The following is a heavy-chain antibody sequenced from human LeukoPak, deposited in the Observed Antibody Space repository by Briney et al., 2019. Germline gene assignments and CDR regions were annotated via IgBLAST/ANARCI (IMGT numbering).Heavy chain of an antibody. CDR1: GFTFSSYA. V-gene: IGHV3-23*01. CDR2: ISGSGGST. CDR3: AKVRSYGYVPFDY. Sequence: GGSLRLSCAASGFTFSSYAMSWVRQAPGKGLEWVSAISGSGGSTYYADSVKGRFTISRDNSKDTLYLQMNSLRAEDTAVYYCAKVRSYGYVPFDYWGQGTLVTVSS. J-gene: IGHJ4*02. D-gene: IGHD5-18*01.